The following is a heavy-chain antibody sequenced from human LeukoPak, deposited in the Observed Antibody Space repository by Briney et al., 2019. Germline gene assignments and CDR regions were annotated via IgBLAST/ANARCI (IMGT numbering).Heavy chain of an antibody. CDR1: GGSISSGGYS. Sequence: PSETLSLTCAVSGGSISSGGYSWSWIRQPPGKGLEWIGYIYHSGSTYYNPSLKSRVTISVDRSKNQFSLKLSSVTAADTAVYYCARDELYSSSWGQGTLVTVSS. CDR3: ARDELYSSS. CDR2: IYHSGST. V-gene: IGHV4-30-2*01. J-gene: IGHJ4*02. D-gene: IGHD6-13*01.